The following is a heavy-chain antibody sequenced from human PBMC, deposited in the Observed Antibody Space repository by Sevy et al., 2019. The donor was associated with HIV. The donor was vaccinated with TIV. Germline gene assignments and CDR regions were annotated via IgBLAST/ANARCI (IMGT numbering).Heavy chain of an antibody. CDR2: ISYDGRNE. CDR1: GFSFRRYA. CDR3: ARDGGVDYFDY. J-gene: IGHJ4*02. Sequence: GGSLRLSCEASGFSFRRYAMHWVRQAPGKELEWLTVISYDGRNEYYVDSVKGRFTISRDNSKNTLYLQMNSLRPEDTAIYYCARDGGVDYFDYWGQGTLVTVSS. V-gene: IGHV3-30*04. D-gene: IGHD3-16*01.